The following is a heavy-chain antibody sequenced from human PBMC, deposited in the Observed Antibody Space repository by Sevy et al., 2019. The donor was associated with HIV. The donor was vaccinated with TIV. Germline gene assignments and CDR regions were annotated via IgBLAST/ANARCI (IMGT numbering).Heavy chain of an antibody. J-gene: IGHJ6*02. CDR2: INPNSGGT. CDR1: GYTFTGYY. V-gene: IGHV1-2*02. D-gene: IGHD2-2*02. Sequence: ASVKVSCKASGYTFTGYYMHWVRQAPGQGLEWMGWINPNSGGTNYAQKFQGRVTMTRDTSISTAYMELGRLRSDDTAVYYCARELLLECSSTSCYTVSDYYYGMDVWGQGTTVTVSS. CDR3: ARELLLECSSTSCYTVSDYYYGMDV.